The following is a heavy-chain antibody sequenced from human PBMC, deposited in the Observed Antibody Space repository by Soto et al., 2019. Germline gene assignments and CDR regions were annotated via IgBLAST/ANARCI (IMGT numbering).Heavy chain of an antibody. D-gene: IGHD6-19*01. Sequence: QVQLVESGGGVVQPGRSLRLSCAASGFTFSSYGMHWVRQAPGKGLEWVAVIWYDGSNKYYADSVKGRFTISRDNSKNTLYLQMNRLRAEDTAVYYCARGNSWYSSCWYDAFDIWGQGTMVTVSS. V-gene: IGHV3-33*01. CDR1: GFTFSSYG. J-gene: IGHJ3*02. CDR3: ARGNSWYSSCWYDAFDI. CDR2: IWYDGSNK.